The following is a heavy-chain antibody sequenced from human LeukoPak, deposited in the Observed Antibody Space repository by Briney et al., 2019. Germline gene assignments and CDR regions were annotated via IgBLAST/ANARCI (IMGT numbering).Heavy chain of an antibody. J-gene: IGHJ3*02. CDR1: GGSISSYY. CDR2: TYISGST. V-gene: IGHV4-4*07. Sequence: SETLSLTCTVSGGSISSYYWSRIRQPAGKGLEWIGRTYISGSTNYNPSLKSRVTMSLDTSKNQFSLKLSSVTAADTAVYYCAREPYYYDTSGSDAFDIWGQGTMVTVSS. D-gene: IGHD3-22*01. CDR3: AREPYYYDTSGSDAFDI.